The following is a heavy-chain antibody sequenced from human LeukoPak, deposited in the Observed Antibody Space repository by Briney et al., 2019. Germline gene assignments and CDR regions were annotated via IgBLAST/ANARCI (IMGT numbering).Heavy chain of an antibody. J-gene: IGHJ4*02. CDR2: IYYSGGT. Sequence: PSETLSLTCTVSGGSISSGGYYWSWIRQHPGKGLEWIGYIYYSGGTYYNPSLKSRVTISVDTSKNQFSLKLSSVTAADTAVYYCARLRIAAAGTVYWGQGTLVTVSS. CDR3: ARLRIAAAGTVY. CDR1: GGSISSGGYY. V-gene: IGHV4-31*03. D-gene: IGHD6-13*01.